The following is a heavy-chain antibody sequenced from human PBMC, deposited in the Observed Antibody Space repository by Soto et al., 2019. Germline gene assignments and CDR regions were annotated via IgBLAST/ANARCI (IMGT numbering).Heavy chain of an antibody. D-gene: IGHD6-13*01. CDR3: AKIITAAGINY. J-gene: IGHJ4*02. CDR2: ISGSGYST. Sequence: GGSLRLSCAASGFTFSSYAMSWVRQAPGKGLEWVSSISGSGYSTYYADSVKGRFTISRDNSKNMLYLQMNSLRAEDSAIYYCAKIITAAGINYWGQGTLVTVS. V-gene: IGHV3-23*01. CDR1: GFTFSSYA.